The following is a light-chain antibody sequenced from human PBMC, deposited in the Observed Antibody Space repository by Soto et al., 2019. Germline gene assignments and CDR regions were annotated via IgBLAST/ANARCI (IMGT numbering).Light chain of an antibody. CDR1: QAVSNN. V-gene: IGKV3-15*01. CDR2: GAS. J-gene: IGKJ3*01. Sequence: EVVLMQSPATLSVSPGERATLSCRASQAVSNNVAWYQQRPGQPPRLLMYGASTRATGIPARFSGSGSGTEFTLTISSLQSEDFGQYYCQQYNNWPPGTFGPGTKVEIK. CDR3: QQYNNWPPGT.